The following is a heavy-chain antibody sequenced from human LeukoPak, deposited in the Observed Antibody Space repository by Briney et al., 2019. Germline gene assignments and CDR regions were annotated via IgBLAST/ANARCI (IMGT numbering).Heavy chain of an antibody. Sequence: PGGSLGLSCAASGFTVSSNYMSWVRQAPGKGLEWVSVIYSGGSTYYADSVKGRFTISRDNSKNTLYLQMNSLRAEDTAVYYCASSDSSGWYTLGYWGQGTLVTVSS. CDR1: GFTVSSNY. J-gene: IGHJ4*02. V-gene: IGHV3-66*01. D-gene: IGHD6-19*01. CDR2: IYSGGST. CDR3: ASSDSSGWYTLGY.